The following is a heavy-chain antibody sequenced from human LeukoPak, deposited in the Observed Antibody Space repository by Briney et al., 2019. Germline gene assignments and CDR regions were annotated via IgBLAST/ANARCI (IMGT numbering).Heavy chain of an antibody. V-gene: IGHV4-38-2*01. J-gene: IGHJ4*02. D-gene: IGHD3-3*01. Sequence: PSETLSLTCAVSGYSISSGYYWGWIRQPPGKGLQWIGSIYHSRSNYYSPSLKSRVTISVDTSKNQFSLKLSSVTATDTAVYYCARLQVDFWSGPYYFDYWGQGTLVTVSS. CDR1: GYSISSGYY. CDR3: ARLQVDFWSGPYYFDY. CDR2: IYHSRSN.